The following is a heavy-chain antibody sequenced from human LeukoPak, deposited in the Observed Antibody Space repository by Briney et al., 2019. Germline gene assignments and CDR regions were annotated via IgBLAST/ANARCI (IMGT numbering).Heavy chain of an antibody. CDR2: IYYSGST. V-gene: IGHV4-61*01. D-gene: IGHD3-22*01. Sequence: SETLSLTCTVSGYSISSGYYWSWIRQPPGKGLEWIGYIYYSGSTNYNPSLKSRVTISVDTSKNQFSLKLSSVTAADTAVYYCARSSRTMIGNWYFDLWGRGTLVTVSS. CDR3: ARSSRTMIGNWYFDL. J-gene: IGHJ2*01. CDR1: GYSISSGYY.